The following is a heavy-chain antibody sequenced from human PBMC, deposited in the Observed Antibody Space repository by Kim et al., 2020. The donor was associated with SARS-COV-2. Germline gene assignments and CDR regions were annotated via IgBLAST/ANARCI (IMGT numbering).Heavy chain of an antibody. J-gene: IGHJ6*02. CDR2: IIPIFGTA. CDR3: GRSGYSSSPRHYYGMDV. CDR1: GGTFTNYA. D-gene: IGHD6-6*01. Sequence: SVKVSCKASGGTFTNYAISWVRQAPGQGLEWMGGIIPIFGTANYAQKFRGRVTITADESTSTAYRELSGLRSEDTAGIYCGRSGYSSSPRHYYGMDVWG. V-gene: IGHV1-69*13.